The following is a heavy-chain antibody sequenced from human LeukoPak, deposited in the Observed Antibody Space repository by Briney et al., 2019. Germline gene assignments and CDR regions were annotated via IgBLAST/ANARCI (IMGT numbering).Heavy chain of an antibody. CDR2: IYSGGST. V-gene: IGHV3-53*01. CDR3: TRDYYDSPGY. Sequence: GGSLRLSCAASGFTVSNSYMSWVRQAPGKGLEWISVIYSGGSTYYTDSVKGRFTISRDNSKNTLYLQMNSLRAEDTAVYYCTRDYYDSPGYWGQGTLVTVSS. J-gene: IGHJ4*02. D-gene: IGHD3-22*01. CDR1: GFTVSNSY.